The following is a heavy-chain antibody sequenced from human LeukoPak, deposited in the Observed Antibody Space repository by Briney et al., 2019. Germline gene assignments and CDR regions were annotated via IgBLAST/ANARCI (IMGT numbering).Heavy chain of an antibody. Sequence: GGSLRLSCAASGFTFDDYAMHWVRQAPGKGLEWVSGISWNSGSIGYADSVKGRFTISRDNAKNSLYLQMNSLRAEDTALYYCAKDIYGGYITGAFDIWGQGTMVTVSS. CDR1: GFTFDDYA. CDR3: AKDIYGGYITGAFDI. V-gene: IGHV3-9*01. D-gene: IGHD4-17*01. CDR2: ISWNSGSI. J-gene: IGHJ3*02.